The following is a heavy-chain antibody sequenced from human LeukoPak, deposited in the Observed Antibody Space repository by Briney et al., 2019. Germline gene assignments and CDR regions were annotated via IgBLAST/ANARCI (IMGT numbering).Heavy chain of an antibody. D-gene: IGHD3-10*01. CDR2: IYYRGST. Sequence: SETLSLTCTVSGGSISSYYWSRIRQPPGKGLEWIGYIYYRGSTNYNPSLKSRVTISVDTSKNQFSLKLSSVTAADTAVYYCARALVSAGEYYFDYWGQGTLVTVSS. CDR3: ARALVSAGEYYFDY. J-gene: IGHJ4*02. V-gene: IGHV4-59*01. CDR1: GGSISSYY.